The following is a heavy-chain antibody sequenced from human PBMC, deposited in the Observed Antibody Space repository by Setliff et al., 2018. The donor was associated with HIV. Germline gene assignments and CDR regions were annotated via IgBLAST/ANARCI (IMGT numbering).Heavy chain of an antibody. CDR3: ARDYSRDGFDI. D-gene: IGHD6-13*01. CDR2: INAGNGNT. CDR1: GYIFTNFG. Sequence: VASVKVSCKAFGYIFTNFGISWVRQAPGQGLEWMGWINAGNGNTKYSQKFQGRVTMTRDTSTSTVYMELSSLNFEDTAVYYCARDYSRDGFDIWGQGTMVTVSS. J-gene: IGHJ3*02. V-gene: IGHV1-18*01.